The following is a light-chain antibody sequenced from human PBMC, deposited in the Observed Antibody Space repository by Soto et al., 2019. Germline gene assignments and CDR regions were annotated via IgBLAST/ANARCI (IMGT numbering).Light chain of an antibody. CDR3: QQYGRSPPFT. Sequence: EIVLTQSPGILSLSPGERVTLSCRASQSVSSTYIAWYQQNPGQAPRLLIYGASSRATGIPDRFSGSGSGTDLPITISILEPEDFAVYFCQQYGRSPPFTFGQGTKVEIK. CDR2: GAS. V-gene: IGKV3-20*01. J-gene: IGKJ2*01. CDR1: QSVSSTY.